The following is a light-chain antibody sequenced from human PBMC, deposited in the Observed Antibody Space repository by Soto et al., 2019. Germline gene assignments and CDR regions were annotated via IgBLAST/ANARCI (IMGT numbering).Light chain of an antibody. CDR1: QGITND. CDR2: DAS. V-gene: IGKV1-6*01. J-gene: IGKJ2*01. Sequence: AIQMTQPPSSLSASVGDRVTITCRASQGITNDLGWYQQKPGKAPNLLIYDASHLQSGIASRFSGSGSGTFFTITISKLQPEDFATYFCLQDYNYPRTFGQGTRLEIK. CDR3: LQDYNYPRT.